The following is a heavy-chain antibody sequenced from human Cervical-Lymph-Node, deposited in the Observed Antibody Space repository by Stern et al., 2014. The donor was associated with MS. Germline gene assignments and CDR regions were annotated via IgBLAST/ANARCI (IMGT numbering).Heavy chain of an antibody. D-gene: IGHD1-7*01. CDR1: GFTFSNYG. CDR3: ARGNWNYEGMGY. J-gene: IGHJ4*02. V-gene: IGHV3-33*01. CDR2: IWYDGKKK. Sequence: VQLVASGGGVVQPGRSLKLSCAASGFTFSNYGMHWVRQAPGKGLELLAVIWYDGKKKYYADSVKGRFTISRDNSKNTLFLQMSSLTAEDTALYYCARGNWNYEGMGYWGQGTLVTVSS.